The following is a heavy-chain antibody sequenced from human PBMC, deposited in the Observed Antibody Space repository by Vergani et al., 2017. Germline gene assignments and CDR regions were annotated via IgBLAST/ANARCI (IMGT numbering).Heavy chain of an antibody. CDR2: INPNSGGT. D-gene: IGHD1-26*01. CDR3: ARDCGQVGAPSYYMDV. Sequence: QVQLVQSGAEVKKPGASVKVSCKASGYTFTGYYMHWVRQAPGQGLEWMGWINPNSGGTNYAQKFQGWVTMTRDTSISTAYTELSRLRSDDTAVYYCARDCGQVGAPSYYMDVWGKGTTVTVSS. CDR1: GYTFTGYY. V-gene: IGHV1-2*04. J-gene: IGHJ6*03.